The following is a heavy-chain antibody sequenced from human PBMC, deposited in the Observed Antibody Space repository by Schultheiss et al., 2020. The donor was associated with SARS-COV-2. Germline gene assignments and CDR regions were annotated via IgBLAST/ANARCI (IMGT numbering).Heavy chain of an antibody. CDR1: GFTFSSYA. Sequence: GSLRLSCAASGFTFSSYAMHWVRQAPGKGLEWVSYISSSGRTIYYADSVKGRFTISRDNAKNSLYLQMNSLRAEDTAVYYCAREWQWLVDPGSGMDVWGQGTTVTVSS. D-gene: IGHD6-19*01. CDR2: ISSSGRTI. V-gene: IGHV3-48*03. CDR3: AREWQWLVDPGSGMDV. J-gene: IGHJ6*02.